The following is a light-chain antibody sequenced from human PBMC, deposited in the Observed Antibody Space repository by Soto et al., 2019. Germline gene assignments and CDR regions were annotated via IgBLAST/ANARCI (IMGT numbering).Light chain of an antibody. CDR2: DVS. V-gene: IGLV2-14*01. J-gene: IGLJ1*01. CDR1: SGDVGAYDF. CDR3: NSYTTLSNRV. Sequence: QSVLTQPASVSGSPGQSITISCTGTSGDVGAYDFVSWYQHHPGKAPRLVIYDVSRRPAGASDRFSGSKSGSTASLTISSLQAEDEADYYCNSYTTLSNRVFGTGTKVTVL.